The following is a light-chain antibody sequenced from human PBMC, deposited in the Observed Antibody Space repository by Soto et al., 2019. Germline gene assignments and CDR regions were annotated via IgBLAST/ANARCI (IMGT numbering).Light chain of an antibody. Sequence: DIQMTQSPSFLSASVGDRVTISCRSSQDMEAYLNWYPQKPGRAPKLLISAASNLQTGVPSRFRGSGSGTYCALAISSLRPEAFATYYCRQSDSTPSTFRPGPTVDFK. CDR2: AAS. J-gene: IGKJ3*01. CDR3: RQSDSTPST. V-gene: IGKV1-39*01. CDR1: QDMEAY.